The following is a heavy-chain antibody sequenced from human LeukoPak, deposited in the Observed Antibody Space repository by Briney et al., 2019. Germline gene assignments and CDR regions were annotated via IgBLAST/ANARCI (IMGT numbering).Heavy chain of an antibody. CDR2: ISTDGSTI. D-gene: IGHD1-1*01. Sequence: PGGSLRLSCAASGFTFSSYEMNWVRQAPGKGLEWVSYISTDGSTIYYAGSVKGRFTTSRDNAKNSLYLQMNSLRAEDTAVYYCARWGGTTMDPRSPWGQGTLVTVSS. V-gene: IGHV3-48*03. CDR1: GFTFSSYE. J-gene: IGHJ5*02. CDR3: ARWGGTTMDPRSP.